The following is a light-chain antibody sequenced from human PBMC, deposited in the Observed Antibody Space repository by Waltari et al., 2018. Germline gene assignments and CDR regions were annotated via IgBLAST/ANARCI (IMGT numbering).Light chain of an antibody. CDR1: QSIRSN. Sequence: IVMTQSPGTLSVSPGERATLSCWASQSIRSNLAWYQQKPGQAPRLLIYGASTRATGIPARFSGSGSGTDFTLTISSLQSEDLAVYYCQQYENWPPITFGGGTKVEIK. CDR3: QQYENWPPIT. CDR2: GAS. V-gene: IGKV3-15*01. J-gene: IGKJ4*01.